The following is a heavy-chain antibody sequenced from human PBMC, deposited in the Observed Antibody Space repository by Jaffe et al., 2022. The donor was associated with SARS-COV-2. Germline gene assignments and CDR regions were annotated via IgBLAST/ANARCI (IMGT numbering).Heavy chain of an antibody. D-gene: IGHD2-21*01. J-gene: IGHJ2*01. CDR1: GFTFSGYW. V-gene: IGHV3-7*04. CDR3: ARVYGGDSKYRYFDL. CDR2: IKQDGSEI. Sequence: EVQLVESGGGLVQPGGSLRLSCAASGFTFSGYWMSWVRQAPGKGLEWVANIKQDGSEIYYVDSVKGRFTISRDNAKNSLYLQMNSLRAEDTAVYFCARVYGGDSKYRYFDLWGRGTLVTVSS.